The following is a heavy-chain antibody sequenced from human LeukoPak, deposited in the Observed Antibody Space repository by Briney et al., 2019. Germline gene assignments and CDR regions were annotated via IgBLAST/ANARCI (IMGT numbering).Heavy chain of an antibody. Sequence: SETLSLTCTVSGGSISSADYYWSWIRQPPGKGLEWIGYIYYSGSTYYNPSLKSRVTISVDTSKNQFSLKLNSVTAADTAVYYCARERGIAANNWFDPWGQGTLVTVSS. CDR2: IYYSGST. V-gene: IGHV4-30-4*01. CDR1: GGSISSADYY. J-gene: IGHJ5*02. CDR3: ARERGIAANNWFDP. D-gene: IGHD6-13*01.